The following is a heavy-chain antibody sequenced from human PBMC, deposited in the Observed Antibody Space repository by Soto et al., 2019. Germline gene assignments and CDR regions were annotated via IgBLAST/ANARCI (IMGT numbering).Heavy chain of an antibody. CDR1: GFTFSSYG. Sequence: QVQLVESGGGVVQPGRSLRLSCAASGFTFSSYGMHWVRQAPGKGLEWVAVISYDGSNKYYADSVKGRFTISRDNSKNTLYLQMNNLRAEDTAVYYCAKEDPPSSWIYYYAGMDVWGQGTTVTVSS. CDR3: AKEDPPSSWIYYYAGMDV. J-gene: IGHJ6*02. V-gene: IGHV3-30*18. D-gene: IGHD6-13*01. CDR2: ISYDGSNK.